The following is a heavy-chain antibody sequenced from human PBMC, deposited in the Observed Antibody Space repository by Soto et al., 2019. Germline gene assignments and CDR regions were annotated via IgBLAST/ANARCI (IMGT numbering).Heavy chain of an antibody. Sequence: EVKLIESGGGRVQPGNSLRLSCSVAGFTFDDYAMHWVRQVPGRGLEWVCGITWHSGRFAYAHSVQGRFTISRDNAKNSLYLQMNNLRLEDTALYFCVKDRGQSAVLRAYDFWGPGTLVTVSS. V-gene: IGHV3-9*01. CDR3: VKDRGQSAVLRAYDF. CDR2: ITWHSGRF. CDR1: GFTFDDYA. D-gene: IGHD3-3*01. J-gene: IGHJ4*02.